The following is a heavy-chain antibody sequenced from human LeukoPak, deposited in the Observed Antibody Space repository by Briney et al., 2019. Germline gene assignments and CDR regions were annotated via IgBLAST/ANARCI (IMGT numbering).Heavy chain of an antibody. CDR3: ARAYCSSTSCFG. V-gene: IGHV3-48*01. CDR2: ISYSSRAR. D-gene: IGHD2-2*01. CDR1: GFTFSSYN. Sequence: GGSLGLSCAASGFTFSSYNMNWVRQAPGKGLEWVSCISYSSRARYYADSVKGRFTISRDNSKDSLYLQMDSLRAEDTAVYYCARAYCSSTSCFGWGQGTLVTVSS. J-gene: IGHJ4*02.